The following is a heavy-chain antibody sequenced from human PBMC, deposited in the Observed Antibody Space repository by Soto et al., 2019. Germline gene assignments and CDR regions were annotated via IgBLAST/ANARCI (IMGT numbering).Heavy chain of an antibody. CDR2: IWYDGSYK. V-gene: IGHV3-33*01. D-gene: IGHD6-13*01. CDR1: GFTFSSYG. CDR3: AGGYLGDSSSWYGHFDY. J-gene: IGHJ4*02. Sequence: QVQLVESGGGVVQPGRSLRLSCVASGFTFSSYGMHWVRQAPGRGLEWVAIIWYDGSYKYYADSVKGRFTISRDNSKNTLSLQMNSLRVEDTAVYYCAGGYLGDSSSWYGHFDYWGQGTLVTVSS.